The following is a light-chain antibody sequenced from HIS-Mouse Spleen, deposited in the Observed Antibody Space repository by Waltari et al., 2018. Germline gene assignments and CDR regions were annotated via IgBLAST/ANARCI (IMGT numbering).Light chain of an antibody. J-gene: IGLJ1*01. CDR2: DVS. Sequence: QSALTQPASVSGSPGQSITISCPGTSSDVGGYNYVSWYQQHPGKAPKFMIYDVSNRPSGVSNRFSGSKSGNTASLTISGLQAEDEADYYCSSYTSSSTLEVFGTGTKVTVL. V-gene: IGLV2-14*03. CDR1: SSDVGGYNY. CDR3: SSYTSSSTLEV.